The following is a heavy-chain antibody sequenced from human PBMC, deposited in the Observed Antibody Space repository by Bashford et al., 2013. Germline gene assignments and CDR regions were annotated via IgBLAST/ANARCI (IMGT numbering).Heavy chain of an antibody. J-gene: IGHJ4*02. CDR1: GFTFSSCA. CDR2: IDNSGDNT. Sequence: GSLRLSCAASGFTFSSCAMAWVRQAPGKSLEWVSTIDNSGDNTHYADSVKGRFTVSRDNSKDTLYLQMDSLRAEDTAMYYCAKDVPSGLLPLFDFWGQGTLVTVSS. D-gene: IGHD3-10*02. V-gene: IGHV3-23*01. CDR3: AKDVPSGLLPLFDF.